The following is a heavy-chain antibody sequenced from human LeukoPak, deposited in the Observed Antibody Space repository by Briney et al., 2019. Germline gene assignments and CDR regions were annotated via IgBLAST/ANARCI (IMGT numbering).Heavy chain of an antibody. CDR2: MNPNSGNT. J-gene: IGHJ4*02. Sequence: ASVKVSCKASGYTFTSYDINWVRQATGQGLEWMGWMNPNSGNTGYAQKFQGRVTMTRNTSISTAYMELSSLRSEDTAVYYCARGPHDYYDSSGYYALGMNYWGRGTLVTVSS. CDR3: ARGPHDYYDSSGYYALGMNY. CDR1: GYTFTSYD. D-gene: IGHD3-22*01. V-gene: IGHV1-8*01.